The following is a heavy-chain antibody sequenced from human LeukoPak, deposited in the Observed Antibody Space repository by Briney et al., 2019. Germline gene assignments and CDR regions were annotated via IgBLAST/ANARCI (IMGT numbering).Heavy chain of an antibody. CDR3: ARAVAKGYYDSSGYPGLPFFDY. V-gene: IGHV1-18*01. J-gene: IGHJ4*02. D-gene: IGHD3-22*01. CDR2: ISAYNGNT. CDR1: GYTFTSYG. Sequence: ASVKVSCKASGYTFTSYGISWVRQAPGQGLEWMGWISAYNGNTNYAQKFQGRVTITADKSTSTAYMELSSLRSEDTAVYYCARAVAKGYYDSSGYPGLPFFDYWGQGTLVTVSS.